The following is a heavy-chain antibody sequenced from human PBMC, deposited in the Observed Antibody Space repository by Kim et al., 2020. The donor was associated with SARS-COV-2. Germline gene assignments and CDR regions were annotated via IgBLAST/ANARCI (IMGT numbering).Heavy chain of an antibody. J-gene: IGHJ4*02. CDR3: AKGSSDSSGYYPYYFDY. CDR2: IWYDGSNK. D-gene: IGHD3-22*01. Sequence: GGSLRLSCAASGFTFSSYGMHWVRQAPGKGLEWVAVIWYDGSNKYYADSVKGRFTISRDNSKNTLYLQMNSLRAEDTAVYYCAKGSSDSSGYYPYYFDYWGQGTLVTVSS. V-gene: IGHV3-33*06. CDR1: GFTFSSYG.